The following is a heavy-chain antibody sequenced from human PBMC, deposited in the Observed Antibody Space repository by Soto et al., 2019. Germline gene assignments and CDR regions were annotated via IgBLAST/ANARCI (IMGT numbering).Heavy chain of an antibody. Sequence: QVQLQESGPGLVKPSETLSLTCTVSGDSVSSSYYYWGWIRQTPGKGLEWIGSICDSGSTYYNPSLRRRVAIPVDTSKNPFSLELSYMTVSDTAVYYCARRGSIRQSYRDGMDVWGPGTKVTVS. CDR1: GDSVSSSYYY. D-gene: IGHD1-26*01. CDR3: ARRGSIRQSYRDGMDV. CDR2: ICDSGST. J-gene: IGHJ6*02. V-gene: IGHV4-39*01.